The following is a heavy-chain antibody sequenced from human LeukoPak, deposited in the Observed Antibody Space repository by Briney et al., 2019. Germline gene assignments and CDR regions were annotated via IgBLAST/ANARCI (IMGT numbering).Heavy chain of an antibody. CDR3: AKDRIVVVPAAYFDY. CDR1: GFTFSSYA. CDR2: ISGSGGST. D-gene: IGHD2-2*01. V-gene: IGHV3-23*01. J-gene: IGHJ4*02. Sequence: GGSLRLSCAASGFTFSSYAMSWVRQAPGKGLEWVSAISGSGGSTYCADSVKGRFTISRDNSKNTLYLQMNSLRAEDTAVYYCAKDRIVVVPAAYFDYWGQGTLVTVSS.